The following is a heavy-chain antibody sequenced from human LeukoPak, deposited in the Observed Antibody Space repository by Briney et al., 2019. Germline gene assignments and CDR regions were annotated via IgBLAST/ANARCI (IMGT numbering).Heavy chain of an antibody. CDR3: ASPGEPVPYDAFDI. D-gene: IGHD7-27*01. Sequence: ASVKVSCKASGGTFTSYGISWVRQAPGQGLEWMGWISAYNGNTNYAQKLQGRVTMTTDTSTSTAYMELRSLRSDDTAVYYCASPGEPVPYDAFDIWGQGTMVTVSS. CDR1: GGTFTSYG. J-gene: IGHJ3*02. CDR2: ISAYNGNT. V-gene: IGHV1-18*01.